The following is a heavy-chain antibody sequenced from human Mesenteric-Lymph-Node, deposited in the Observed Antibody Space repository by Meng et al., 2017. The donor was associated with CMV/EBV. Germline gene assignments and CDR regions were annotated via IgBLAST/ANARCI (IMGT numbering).Heavy chain of an antibody. CDR1: GFTVSSNY. CDR2: IYSGGST. J-gene: IGHJ3*02. CDR3: ARDLRGTTNNYYDSSGDNDI. Sequence: GESLKISCVASGFTVSSNYMSWVRQAPGKGLEWVSVIYSGGSTYYADSVKGRFTISRDNSKNTLYLQMNSLRAEDTAVYYCARDLRGTTNNYYDSSGDNDIWGQGTMVTVSS. D-gene: IGHD3-22*01. V-gene: IGHV3-53*01.